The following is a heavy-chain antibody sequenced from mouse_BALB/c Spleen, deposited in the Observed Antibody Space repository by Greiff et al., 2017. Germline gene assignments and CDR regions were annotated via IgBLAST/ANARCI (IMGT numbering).Heavy chain of an antibody. V-gene: IGHV5-12-2*01. CDR1: GFTFSSYT. D-gene: IGHD1-1*01. Sequence: EVQGVESGGGLVQPGGSLKLSCAASGFTFSSYTMSWVRQTPEKRLEWVAYISNGGGSTYYPDTVKGRFTISRDNAKNTLYLQMSSLKSEDTAMYYCARHLPITTVVARDYAMDYWGQGTSVTVSS. J-gene: IGHJ4*01. CDR3: ARHLPITTVVARDYAMDY. CDR2: ISNGGGST.